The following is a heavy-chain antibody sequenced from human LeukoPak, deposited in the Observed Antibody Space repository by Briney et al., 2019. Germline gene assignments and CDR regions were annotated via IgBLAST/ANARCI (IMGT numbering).Heavy chain of an antibody. CDR2: IYYSGST. J-gene: IGHJ3*02. CDR3: ARDLIVVVPAAIREYAFDI. D-gene: IGHD2-2*02. CDR1: GGSISGYY. V-gene: IGHV4-59*12. Sequence: SETLSLTCTVSGGSISGYYWSWIRQPPGKGLEWIGYIYYSGSTNYNPSLKSRVTISVDTSKNQFSLKLSSVTAADTAVYYCARDLIVVVPAAIREYAFDIWGQGTMVTVSS.